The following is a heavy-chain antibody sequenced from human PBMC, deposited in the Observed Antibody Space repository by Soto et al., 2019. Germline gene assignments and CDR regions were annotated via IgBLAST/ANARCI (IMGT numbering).Heavy chain of an antibody. Sequence: SETLSLTCTVSGGSINTFYWSWVRQPAGKGLEWIARIFSSGSTSFNPSLESRVAMSVDTSKNHFSLNLSSVTAADMAVYYCAREGSYRAENFAHRIQLWSFSFWGQGALVTVSS. V-gene: IGHV4-4*07. CDR3: AREGSYRAENFAHRIQLWSFSF. J-gene: IGHJ4*02. CDR1: GGSINTFY. CDR2: IFSSGST. D-gene: IGHD5-18*01.